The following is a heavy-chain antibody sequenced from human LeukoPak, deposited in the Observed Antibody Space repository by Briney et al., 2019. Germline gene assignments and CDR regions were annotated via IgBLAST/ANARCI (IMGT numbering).Heavy chain of an antibody. J-gene: IGHJ5*02. D-gene: IGHD3-3*01. CDR2: INHGGST. Sequence: SETLSLTCAVYGGSFSDSYWSWIRQPPGKGLEWIGEINHGGSTKFNPSLKSRVTISLDTSRNQFSLKVDSVTAADTAVYYCAKHLRRRFFSRTLGFDPWGQGTLVTVSS. CDR1: GGSFSDSY. CDR3: AKHLRRRFFSRTLGFDP. V-gene: IGHV4-34*01.